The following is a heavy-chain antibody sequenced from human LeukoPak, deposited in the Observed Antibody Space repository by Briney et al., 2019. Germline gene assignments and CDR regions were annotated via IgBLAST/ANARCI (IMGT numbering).Heavy chain of an antibody. CDR1: GGSISSSSYY. D-gene: IGHD5-24*01. Sequence: SETLSLTCTVSGGSISSSSYYWGWIRQPPRKGLEWIGSIYYSGSTYYNPSLKSRVTISVDTSKKQFSLKLSSVTAADTAVYYCARDGYNPIDYWGQGTLVTVSS. CDR2: IYYSGST. V-gene: IGHV4-39*07. CDR3: ARDGYNPIDY. J-gene: IGHJ4*02.